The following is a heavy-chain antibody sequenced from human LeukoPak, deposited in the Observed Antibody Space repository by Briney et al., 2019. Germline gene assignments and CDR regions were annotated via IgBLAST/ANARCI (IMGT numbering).Heavy chain of an antibody. J-gene: IGHJ3*01. D-gene: IGHD3-22*01. CDR3: ARDRSEHYDRSAYSWNDAFDL. Sequence: GASVKVSCTASDYTFITYGLSWVRQAPGQGLEWMGWINTYNGNTNYAQKLQGRVTMTTDTSTNTAYMELRSLRSDDTAVYYCARDRSEHYDRSAYSWNDAFDLWGQGTMVTVSS. CDR1: DYTFITYG. CDR2: INTYNGNT. V-gene: IGHV1-18*01.